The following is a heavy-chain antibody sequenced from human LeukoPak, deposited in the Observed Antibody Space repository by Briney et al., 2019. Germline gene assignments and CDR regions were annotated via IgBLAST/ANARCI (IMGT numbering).Heavy chain of an antibody. J-gene: IGHJ4*02. CDR1: GFTFSSYA. CDR3: AKDAIALNSLWEYFDY. CDR2: ISYGGDKK. Sequence: GGSLRLSCAASGFTFSSYAMHWVRQAPGKGLEWVAVISYGGDKKYYADSVKGRFTISRDNSNNTLYLQMNSMRAEDTAVYYCAKDAIALNSLWEYFDYWGRGTPVTVSS. D-gene: IGHD1-26*01. V-gene: IGHV3-30*01.